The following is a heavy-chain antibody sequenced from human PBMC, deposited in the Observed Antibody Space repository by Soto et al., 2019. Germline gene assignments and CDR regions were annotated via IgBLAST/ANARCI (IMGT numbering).Heavy chain of an antibody. J-gene: IGHJ4*02. CDR2: TYYRSKWYN. Sequence: SQTLSLTCAISGDTVSSNSAAWNWIRRSPSRGLEWLGRTYYRSKWYNDYAVSVKSRITINPDTSKNQFSLQLNSLTPEDTAVHYCTRESFRGWTTFWGRGALVTVSS. CDR1: GDTVSSNSAA. D-gene: IGHD1-1*01. CDR3: TRESFRGWTTF. V-gene: IGHV6-1*01.